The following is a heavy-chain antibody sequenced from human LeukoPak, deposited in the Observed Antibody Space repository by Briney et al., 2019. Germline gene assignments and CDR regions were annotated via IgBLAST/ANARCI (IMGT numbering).Heavy chain of an antibody. V-gene: IGHV1-18*04. CDR2: ISAYNGNT. J-gene: IGHJ6*04. Sequence: ASVKVSCKASGYTFTGYYMHWVRQAPGQGLEWMGWISAYNGNTNYAQKLQGRVTMTTDTSTSTAYMELRSLRSDDTAVYYCARVDDFWSGYTVDVWGKGTTVTVSS. CDR3: ARVDDFWSGYTVDV. D-gene: IGHD3-3*01. CDR1: GYTFTGYY.